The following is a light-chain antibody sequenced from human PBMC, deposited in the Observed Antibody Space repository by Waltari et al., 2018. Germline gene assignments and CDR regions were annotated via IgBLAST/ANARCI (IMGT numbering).Light chain of an antibody. J-gene: IGLJ3*02. CDR1: GSYVGDFNC. CDR2: DVT. Sequence: QSALTQPRSVSGSPGQSVTISCTGTGSYVGDFNCVSWYQQHPGKAPKLVIFDVTKRPSGVPDRFSGSKSGTSASLTVSGLQAEDEADYYCCSYAGIWVFGGGTKLTVL. CDR3: CSYAGIWV. V-gene: IGLV2-11*01.